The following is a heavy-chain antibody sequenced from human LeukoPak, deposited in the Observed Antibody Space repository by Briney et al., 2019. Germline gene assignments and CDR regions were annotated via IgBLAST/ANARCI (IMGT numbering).Heavy chain of an antibody. D-gene: IGHD5-24*01. J-gene: IGHJ2*01. V-gene: IGHV1-46*01. CDR3: ARHGRWLQLGWYFDL. Sequence: ASVKVSCKASGYTFTSYYMHWVRQAPGQGLEWMGIINPSGGSTSYAQKFQGRVTMTRDTSTSTVYMELSSLRSEDTAVYYCARHGRWLQLGWYFDLWGRGTLVTVSS. CDR1: GYTFTSYY. CDR2: INPSGGST.